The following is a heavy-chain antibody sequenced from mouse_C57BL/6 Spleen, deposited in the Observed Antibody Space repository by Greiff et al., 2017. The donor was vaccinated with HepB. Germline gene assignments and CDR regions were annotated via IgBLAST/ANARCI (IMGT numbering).Heavy chain of an antibody. D-gene: IGHD2-4*01. CDR3: ASLYYDYDDWYFDV. Sequence: VQLQQSGPELVKPGASVKISCKASGYSFTGYYMNWVKQSPEKSLEWIGEINPSTGGTTYNQKFKAKATLTVDKSSSTAYMQLKSLTSEDSAVYYCASLYYDYDDWYFDVWGTGTTVTVSS. CDR2: INPSTGGT. V-gene: IGHV1-42*01. CDR1: GYSFTGYY. J-gene: IGHJ1*03.